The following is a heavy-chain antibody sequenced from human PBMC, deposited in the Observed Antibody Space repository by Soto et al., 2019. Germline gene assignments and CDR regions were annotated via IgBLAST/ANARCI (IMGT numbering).Heavy chain of an antibody. V-gene: IGHV4-39*07. CDR2: IYYSGST. CDR1: GGSISSSSYY. CDR3: ARGHRNYYDSSGYQY. J-gene: IGHJ4*02. D-gene: IGHD3-22*01. Sequence: SETLSLTCTVSGGSISSSSYYWGWIRQPPGKGLEWIGSIYYSGSTYYNPSLKSRVTISVDTSKNQFSLKLSSVTAADTAVYYCARGHRNYYDSSGYQYWGQGTLGTVSS.